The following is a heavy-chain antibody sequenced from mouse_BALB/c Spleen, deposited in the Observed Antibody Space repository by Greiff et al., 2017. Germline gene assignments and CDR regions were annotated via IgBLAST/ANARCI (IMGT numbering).Heavy chain of an antibody. D-gene: IGHD2-3*01. CDR3: ARGGYSYY. Sequence: QVHVKQPGAELVKPGTSVKLSCKASGYNFTSYWINWVKLRPGQGLEWIGDIYPGSGSTNYNEKFKSKATLTVDTSSSTAYMQLSSLASEDSALYYCARGGYSYYWGQGTTLTVSS. V-gene: IGHV1-55*01. J-gene: IGHJ2*01. CDR1: GYNFTSYW. CDR2: IYPGSGST.